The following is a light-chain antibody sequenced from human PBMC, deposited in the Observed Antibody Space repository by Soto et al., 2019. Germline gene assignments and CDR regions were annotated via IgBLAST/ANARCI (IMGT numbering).Light chain of an antibody. J-gene: IGLJ1*01. CDR2: DIN. CDR3: ISYAGSDTYV. CDR1: SSDVGAYNY. V-gene: IGLV2-8*01. Sequence: QSALTQPPSASGSPGQSVTISCTGTSSDVGAYNYVSWYQQHPAKAPKLMIYDINKRPSGVPDRFSGSKSGNTAPLTVSGLQADDEADYYCISYAGSDTYVFGTGTKVTVL.